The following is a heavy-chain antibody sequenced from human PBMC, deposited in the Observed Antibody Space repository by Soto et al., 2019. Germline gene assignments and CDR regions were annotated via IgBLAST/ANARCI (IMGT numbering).Heavy chain of an antibody. CDR3: ASLAADH. D-gene: IGHD6-13*01. CDR2: ISWNSGSI. J-gene: IGHJ4*02. CDR1: GFTFDDYS. Sequence: GGSLRLSCAASGFTFDDYSMHWVRQAPGKGLEWVSGISWNSGSIGYADSVKGRFTISRDNAKNSLYLQMNSLRAEDTALYYCASLAADHWGQGTLVTVSS. V-gene: IGHV3-9*01.